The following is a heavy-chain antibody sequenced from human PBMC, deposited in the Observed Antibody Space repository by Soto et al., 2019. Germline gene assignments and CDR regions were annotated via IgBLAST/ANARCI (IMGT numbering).Heavy chain of an antibody. CDR3: ARGGACSAEYHYYYYGMAF. V-gene: IGHV1-69*13. CDR1: GGTFSSYA. J-gene: IGHJ6*01. D-gene: IGHD3-10*02. CDR2: IIPIVGTA. Sequence: ASVKVSCKASGGTFSSYAMSWVGQAPVRGLEWMVGIIPIVGTANYAQKFQGRVTITADESTSTAYMELSSLRSEDTAVYYCARGGACSAEYHYYYYGMAFWAPGTTVTFSS.